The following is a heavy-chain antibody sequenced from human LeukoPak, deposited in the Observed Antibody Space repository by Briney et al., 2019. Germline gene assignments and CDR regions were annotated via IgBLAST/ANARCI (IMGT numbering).Heavy chain of an antibody. CDR2: INPNSGGT. J-gene: IGHJ6*03. Sequence: ASVKVSCKASGYTFTGYYMHWVRQAPGQGLEWMGWINPNSGGTNYAQKFQGRVTMTRDTSISTAYMELSRLRSDDTAVYYCAAGSGYDLGYYYYYYYMDVWGKGTTVTVSS. CDR1: GYTFTGYY. V-gene: IGHV1-2*02. D-gene: IGHD5-12*01. CDR3: AAGSGYDLGYYYYYYYMDV.